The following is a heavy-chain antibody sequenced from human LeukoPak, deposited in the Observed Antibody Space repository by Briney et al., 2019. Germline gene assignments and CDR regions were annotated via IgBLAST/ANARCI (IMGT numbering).Heavy chain of an antibody. CDR1: RGTFSSYA. V-gene: IGHV1-69*13. CDR2: IIPIFGTA. D-gene: IGHD1-26*01. Sequence: SVKVSCKASRGTFSSYAISWVRQAPGQGLEWMGGIIPIFGTANYAQKFQGRVTITADESTSTAYMELSSLRSEDTAVYYCARHPATLSPFDYWGQGTLVTVSS. J-gene: IGHJ4*02. CDR3: ARHPATLSPFDY.